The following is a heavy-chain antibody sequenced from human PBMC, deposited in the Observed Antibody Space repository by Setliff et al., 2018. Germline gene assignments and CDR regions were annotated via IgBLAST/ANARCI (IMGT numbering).Heavy chain of an antibody. CDR3: ARTQPVPLWSDDYSNYGHMDV. Sequence: GASVKVSCKASGGTFSSYAISWVRQAPGQGLEWMGGTIPMLALPNKAEKFQDRITITADKSTSTAYMELSSLRSEDTAVYYCARTQPVPLWSDDYSNYGHMDVWGKGTTVTVSS. D-gene: IGHD4-4*01. CDR2: TIPMLALP. CDR1: GGTFSSYA. J-gene: IGHJ6*03. V-gene: IGHV1-69*10.